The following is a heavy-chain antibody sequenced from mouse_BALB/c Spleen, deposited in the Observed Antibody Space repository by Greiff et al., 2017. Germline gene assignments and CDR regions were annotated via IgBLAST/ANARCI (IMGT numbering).Heavy chain of an antibody. D-gene: IGHD1-1*01. Sequence: EVQLMESGPSLVKPSQTLSLTCSVTGDSITSCYWNWIRKFPGNKLEYMGYISYSGSTYYNPSLKSRISITRDTSKNQYYLQLNSVTTEDTATYYCARDGRGGFDYWGQGTTLTVSS. CDR3: ARDGRGGFDY. J-gene: IGHJ2*01. V-gene: IGHV3-8*02. CDR2: ISYSGST. CDR1: GDSITSCY.